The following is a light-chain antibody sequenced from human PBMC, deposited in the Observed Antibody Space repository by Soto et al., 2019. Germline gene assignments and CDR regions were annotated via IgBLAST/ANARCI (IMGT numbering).Light chain of an antibody. Sequence: DIVMTQSPDSLAVSLGERATINCKSSQSVLYRSNNKNYLAWYQQKPGQPPKLLIFWASSRESGVPDRFSGSGSGTDFTLTVSSLQAEDVAVYYCQQYYSTPITFGQGTRLEMK. V-gene: IGKV4-1*01. CDR3: QQYYSTPIT. CDR2: WAS. CDR1: QSVLYRSNNKNY. J-gene: IGKJ5*01.